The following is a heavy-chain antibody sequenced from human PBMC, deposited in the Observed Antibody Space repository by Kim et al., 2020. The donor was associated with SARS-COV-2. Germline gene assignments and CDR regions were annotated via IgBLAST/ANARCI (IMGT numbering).Heavy chain of an antibody. CDR3: ARGGAVTNAFDI. V-gene: IGHV3-74*01. Sequence: SYADSVKGRFTISRDNAKNTLYLQMNSLRAEDTAVYYCARGGAVTNAFDIWGQGTMVTVSS. J-gene: IGHJ3*02. D-gene: IGHD6-19*01.